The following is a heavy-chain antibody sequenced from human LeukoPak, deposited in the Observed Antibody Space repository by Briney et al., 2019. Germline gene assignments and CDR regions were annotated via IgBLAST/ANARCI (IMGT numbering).Heavy chain of an antibody. J-gene: IGHJ6*03. V-gene: IGHV4-4*07. D-gene: IGHD3-3*01. CDR3: ARDSASSIFGVVIIHYMDV. CDR1: GGSISSYY. Sequence: PSETLSLTCTVSGGSISSYYWSWIRQPAGKGLEWIGRIYTSGSTNYNSSLKSRVTMSVDTSKNQFSLKLSSVTAADTAVYYCARDSASSIFGVVIIHYMDVWGKGTTVTVSS. CDR2: IYTSGST.